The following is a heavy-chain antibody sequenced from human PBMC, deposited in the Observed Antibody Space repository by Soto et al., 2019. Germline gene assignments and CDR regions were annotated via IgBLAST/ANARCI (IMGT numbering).Heavy chain of an antibody. CDR1: GGSISSYY. Sequence: SETLSLTCTVSGGSISSYYWSWIRQPPGKGLEWIGYIYYSGSTNYNPSLKSRVTISVDTSKNQFSLKLSSVTAADTAVYYCERLPAASAYYYGMDVWGQGTTVTVSS. CDR2: IYYSGST. D-gene: IGHD2-2*01. J-gene: IGHJ6*02. CDR3: ERLPAASAYYYGMDV. V-gene: IGHV4-59*01.